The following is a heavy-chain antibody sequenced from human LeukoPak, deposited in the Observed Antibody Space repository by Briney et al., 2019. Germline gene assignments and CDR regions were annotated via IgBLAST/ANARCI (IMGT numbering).Heavy chain of an antibody. CDR3: ASVSYPGYYYGMDV. CDR1: GGTFSSYA. D-gene: IGHD3-16*01. Sequence: ASVKVSCKASGGTFSSYAISWVRQAPGQGLEWMGGIIPIFGTANYAQKLQGRVTMTTDTSTSTAYMELRSLRSDDTAVYYCASVSYPGYYYGMDVWGQGTTVTVSS. V-gene: IGHV1-69*05. CDR2: IIPIFGTA. J-gene: IGHJ6*02.